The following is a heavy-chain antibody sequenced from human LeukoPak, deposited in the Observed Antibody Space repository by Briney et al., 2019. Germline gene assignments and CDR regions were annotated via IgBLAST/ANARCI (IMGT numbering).Heavy chain of an antibody. J-gene: IGHJ6*02. Sequence: SETLSLTCTVSGGSISSYYWSWIRQPPGKGLEWIGYIYYSGSTNYNPPLKSRVTISVDTSKNQFSLKLSSVTAADTAVYYCARVPYYYYYYGMDVWGQGTTVTVSS. CDR3: ARVPYYYYYYGMDV. CDR1: GGSISSYY. V-gene: IGHV4-59*12. CDR2: IYYSGST.